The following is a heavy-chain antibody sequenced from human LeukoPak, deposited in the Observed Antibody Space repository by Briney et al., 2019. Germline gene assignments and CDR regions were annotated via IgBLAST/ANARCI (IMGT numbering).Heavy chain of an antibody. CDR1: RGSVNSGSYF. CDR3: ATDYSNFYGMDV. CDR2: IQNSATT. Sequence: PSETLSLTCTVSRGSVNSGSYFWSWFRQPPGRGLEWIGYIQNSATTNYNPSLESRVTIFVDSSKDQFSLRVTSVTAADTAVYYCATDYSNFYGMDVWGQGTTVTVSS. V-gene: IGHV4-61*01. D-gene: IGHD4-11*01. J-gene: IGHJ6*02.